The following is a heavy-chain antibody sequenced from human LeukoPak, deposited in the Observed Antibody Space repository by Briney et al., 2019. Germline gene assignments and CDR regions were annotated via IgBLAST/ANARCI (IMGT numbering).Heavy chain of an antibody. V-gene: IGHV4-59*08. CDR3: ARSIIGTASKCPF. CDR2: ISYSGST. Sequence: PSETLSHTRTVSGGSNSTYFGSWIRQPPGKGLEWIGYISYSGSTNYNPSLKSRVTISLDTSKNQFALKLSSVTAADTAVYYCARSIIGTASKCPFWGQRTLVTVSS. D-gene: IGHD1/OR15-1a*01. J-gene: IGHJ4*02. CDR1: GGSNSTYF.